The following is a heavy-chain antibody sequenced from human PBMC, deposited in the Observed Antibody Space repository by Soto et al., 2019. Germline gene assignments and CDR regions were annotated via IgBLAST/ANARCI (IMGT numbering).Heavy chain of an antibody. J-gene: IGHJ2*01. CDR1: GGSFSDYY. CDR2: INYSGST. D-gene: IGHD4-17*01. V-gene: IGHV4-34*01. Sequence: QGHLQQWGAGLLKPSETLSLTCAVYGGSFSDYYWSWVRQPPGKGLEWIAEINYSGSTRYNPSLMSRATISSDTSKNQVSLNLSSVTAADTAVYYCVISADSGWHFNPWGRGTLVTVSS. CDR3: VISADSGWHFNP.